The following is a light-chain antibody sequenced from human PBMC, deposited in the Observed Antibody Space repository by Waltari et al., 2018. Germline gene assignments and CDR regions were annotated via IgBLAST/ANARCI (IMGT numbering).Light chain of an antibody. J-gene: IGLJ2*01. CDR3: SSYTSGSTLMV. CDR2: DVS. V-gene: IGLV2-14*03. Sequence: QSALTQPASVSGSPGQSITISCTGTNSDVGDYNYVSWYQQHPGNAPTPMTSDVSHRPAGISDRFSGSKSGHTASLTISGLQAEDEADYYCSSYTSGSTLMVFGGGTHLTVL. CDR1: NSDVGDYNY.